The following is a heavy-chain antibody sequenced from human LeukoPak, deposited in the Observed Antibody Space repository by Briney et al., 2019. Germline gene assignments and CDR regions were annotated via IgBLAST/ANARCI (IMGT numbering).Heavy chain of an antibody. Sequence: PSETLSLTCTVSGGSISSSRYYWGWLRQPPGKGLEWIGSIYYSGSTYYNPSLKSRVTISVDTSNNQFSLKLSSVTAADTAVYYCARMAVYGYYFDYWGQGTLVTVSS. CDR2: IYYSGST. CDR3: ARMAVYGYYFDY. V-gene: IGHV4-39*01. J-gene: IGHJ4*02. D-gene: IGHD2/OR15-2a*01. CDR1: GGSISSSRYY.